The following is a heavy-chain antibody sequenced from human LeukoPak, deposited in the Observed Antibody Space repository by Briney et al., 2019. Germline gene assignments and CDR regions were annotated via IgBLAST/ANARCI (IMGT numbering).Heavy chain of an antibody. CDR3: ARDIDREFNWFDP. J-gene: IGHJ5*02. CDR2: INAGNGNT. D-gene: IGHD1-14*01. Sequence: ASVKVSCKASGYTFTSYAMHWVRQAPGQRLEWMGWINAGNGNTKYSQKFQGRVTITRDTSASTAYMELSSLRSEDTAVYYCARDIDREFNWFDPWGQGTLVTVSS. CDR1: GYTFTSYA. V-gene: IGHV1-3*01.